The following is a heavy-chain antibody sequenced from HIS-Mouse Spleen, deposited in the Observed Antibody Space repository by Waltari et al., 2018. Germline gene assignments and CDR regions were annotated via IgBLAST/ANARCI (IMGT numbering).Heavy chain of an antibody. Sequence: QLQLQESGPGLVKPSETPSLTCTVSGGSISSSSYYWGWIRQPPGKGLEWIGSIYYSGSTYYTPSLKSRVTISVDTSKNQFSLKLSSVTAADTTVYYCAREIPYSSSWYDWYFDLWGRGTLVTVSS. CDR2: IYYSGST. J-gene: IGHJ2*01. CDR3: AREIPYSSSWYDWYFDL. D-gene: IGHD6-13*01. V-gene: IGHV4-39*07. CDR1: GGSISSSSYY.